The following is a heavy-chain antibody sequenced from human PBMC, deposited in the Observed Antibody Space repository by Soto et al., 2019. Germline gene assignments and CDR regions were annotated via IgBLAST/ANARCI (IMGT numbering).Heavy chain of an antibody. Sequence: GXSVKVSCKASVGTFSSYAISWVRQAPGQGLEWMGGIIPIFGTANYAQKFQGRVTITADKSTSTAYMELSSLRSEDTAVYYCARDTIFGVVMYLMDVWGQGTTVTVSS. CDR1: VGTFSSYA. V-gene: IGHV1-69*06. CDR3: ARDTIFGVVMYLMDV. D-gene: IGHD3-3*01. J-gene: IGHJ6*02. CDR2: IIPIFGTA.